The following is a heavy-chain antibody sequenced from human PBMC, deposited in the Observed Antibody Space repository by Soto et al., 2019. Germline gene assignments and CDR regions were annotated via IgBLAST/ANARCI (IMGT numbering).Heavy chain of an antibody. Sequence: GGSLRLSCAASGFTFSSYGMHWVRQAPGKGLEWVAVISYDGSNKYYADSVKGRFTISRDNSKNTLYLQMNSLRAEDTAVYYCAKVGMLYSSSYYFDYWGQGTLVTVSS. V-gene: IGHV3-30*18. CDR1: GFTFSSYG. D-gene: IGHD6-6*01. CDR3: AKVGMLYSSSYYFDY. CDR2: ISYDGSNK. J-gene: IGHJ4*02.